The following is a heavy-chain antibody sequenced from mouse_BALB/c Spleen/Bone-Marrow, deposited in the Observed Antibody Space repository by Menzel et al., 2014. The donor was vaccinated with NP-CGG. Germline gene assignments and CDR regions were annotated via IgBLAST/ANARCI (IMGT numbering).Heavy chain of an antibody. CDR1: GFTFSDYY. CDR2: ISNGGGST. CDR3: ARPLYDGYYVAY. D-gene: IGHD2-3*01. Sequence: VHLVESGGGLVQPGGSLKLSCATSGFTFSDYYMYWVRQTPEKRLEWVAYISNGGGSTYYPDTVKGRFTISRDNAKNXLYLQMSRLKSEDTAMYYCARPLYDGYYVAYWGQGTLVTVSA. J-gene: IGHJ3*01. V-gene: IGHV5-12*02.